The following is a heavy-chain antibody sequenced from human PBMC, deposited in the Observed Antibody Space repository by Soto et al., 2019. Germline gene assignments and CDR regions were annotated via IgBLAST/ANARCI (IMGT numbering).Heavy chain of an antibody. J-gene: IGHJ6*02. Sequence: EFQLVESGGALVQPGGSLRLSCAGSGFTFGTYSMNWVRQAAGKGLEWIAYISYDSDTIQYADSVKGRFTISRDNAKNSLYLQMNSQRDEDTAVYYCARLYYDYVWGQGTTVTVSS. CDR1: GFTFGTYS. D-gene: IGHD3-3*01. CDR2: ISYDSDTI. V-gene: IGHV3-48*02. CDR3: ARLYYDYV.